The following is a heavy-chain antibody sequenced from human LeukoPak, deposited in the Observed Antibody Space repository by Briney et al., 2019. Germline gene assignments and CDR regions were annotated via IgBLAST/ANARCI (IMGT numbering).Heavy chain of an antibody. J-gene: IGHJ4*02. CDR1: GFIFSSYW. Sequence: GGSLRFSCAASGFIFSSYWMSWVRQAPGKGLEWVANIKQGGTEKYYVDSVKGRFTISRDNAKNSLYLQMNSLRAEDTAVYYCAGAGYWGQGTLVTVSS. CDR2: IKQGGTEK. V-gene: IGHV3-7*04. CDR3: AGAGY.